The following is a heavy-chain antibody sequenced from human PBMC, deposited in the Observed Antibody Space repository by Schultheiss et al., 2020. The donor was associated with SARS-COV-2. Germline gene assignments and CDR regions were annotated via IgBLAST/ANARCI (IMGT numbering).Heavy chain of an antibody. J-gene: IGHJ4*02. CDR2: IWYDGSNK. CDR1: GFTFSSYA. D-gene: IGHD2-2*01. V-gene: IGHV3-33*08. Sequence: GGSLRLSCAASGFTFSSYAMSWIRQAPGKGLEWVAVIWYDGSNKYYADSVKGRFTISRDNSKNTLYLQMNSLRAEDTAVYYCARDPPWSTSCCPFDYWGQVTLVTVSS. CDR3: ARDPPWSTSCCPFDY.